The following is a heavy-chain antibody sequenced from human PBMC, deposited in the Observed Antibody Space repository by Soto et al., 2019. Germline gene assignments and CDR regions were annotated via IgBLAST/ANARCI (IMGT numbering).Heavy chain of an antibody. J-gene: IGHJ6*02. D-gene: IGHD4-17*01. CDR2: LYNTGST. V-gene: IGHV4-59*01. Sequence: SETLSLTCTVSGASISRYYWSWIRQSPGKGLEWIGYLYNTGSTIYNPSLKSRVTISVDTSKNQFSLKMNSVTAADTAVYYCAKDSTVTTIYYYYGMDVWGQGTTVTVSS. CDR3: AKDSTVTTIYYYYGMDV. CDR1: GASISRYY.